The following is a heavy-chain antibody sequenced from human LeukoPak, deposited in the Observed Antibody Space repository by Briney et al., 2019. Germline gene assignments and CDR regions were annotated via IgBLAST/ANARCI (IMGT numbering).Heavy chain of an antibody. Sequence: PGGSLRLSCAASGFTFSSYAMSWVRQAPAKGLEWVPTISGGGGSTYYSDSVKGRFTISRDNSKNTLYLQMNSLRAEDTAVYYCARAVAGTSWGLIYYYYMDVWGKGTTVTVSS. D-gene: IGHD6-19*01. V-gene: IGHV3-23*01. CDR1: GFTFSSYA. CDR2: ISGGGGST. CDR3: ARAVAGTSWGLIYYYYMDV. J-gene: IGHJ6*03.